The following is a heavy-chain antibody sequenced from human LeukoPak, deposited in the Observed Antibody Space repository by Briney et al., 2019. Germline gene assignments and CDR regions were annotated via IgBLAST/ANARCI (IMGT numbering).Heavy chain of an antibody. CDR1: GFSLSTSGMC. V-gene: IGHV2-70*11. J-gene: IGHJ4*02. D-gene: IGHD3-10*01. Sequence: SGPTLVNPTQTLTLTCTFSGFSLSTSGMCVSWIRQPPGKALEWLARIDWDDDKYYSTSLKTRLTISKDTSKNQVVLTMTNMDPVDTATYYCAWTAYYYGSGSYPYFDYWGQGTLVTVSS. CDR3: AWTAYYYGSGSYPYFDY. CDR2: IDWDDDK.